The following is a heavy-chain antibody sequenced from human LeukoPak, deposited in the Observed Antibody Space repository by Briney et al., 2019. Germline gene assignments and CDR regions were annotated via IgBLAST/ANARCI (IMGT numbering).Heavy chain of an antibody. Sequence: SVKVSCKASGGTFSSYAISWVRQAPGQGLEWMGRIIPILGVANYAQKFQGRVTITADKATSTAYMELSSLRSEDTAVYYCAYGSGSYNNGGFDFDYWGQGTLVTVSS. V-gene: IGHV1-69*04. CDR2: IIPILGVA. CDR3: AYGSGSYNNGGFDFDY. CDR1: GGTFSSYA. D-gene: IGHD3-10*01. J-gene: IGHJ4*02.